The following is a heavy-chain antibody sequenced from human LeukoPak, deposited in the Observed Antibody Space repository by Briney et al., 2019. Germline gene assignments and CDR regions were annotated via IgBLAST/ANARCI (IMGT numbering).Heavy chain of an antibody. Sequence: ASVKVSCKTSGYTFTDFYIYWVRQAPGQGLEWMGWVNPDSGGTNYPQKFQGRVTMTRDTSTSTVYMELNSLTSVDTAVYYCARGNYYGSGSLFYGWGQGTLVSVSS. CDR1: GYTFTDFY. J-gene: IGHJ4*02. V-gene: IGHV1-2*02. D-gene: IGHD3-10*01. CDR2: VNPDSGGT. CDR3: ARGNYYGSGSLFYG.